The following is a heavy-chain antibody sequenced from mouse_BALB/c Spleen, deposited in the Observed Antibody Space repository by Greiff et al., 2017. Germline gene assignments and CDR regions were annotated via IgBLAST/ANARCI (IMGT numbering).Heavy chain of an antibody. CDR3: ARDYYDYGHFDY. J-gene: IGHJ2*01. Sequence: EVQRVESGGGLVQPGGSLKLSCAASGFTFSSFGMHWVRQAPEKGLEWVAYISSGSSTIYYADTVKGRFTISRDNPKNTLFLQMTSLRSEDTAMYYCARDYYDYGHFDYWGQGTTLTVSS. D-gene: IGHD2-4*01. CDR1: GFTFSSFG. CDR2: ISSGSSTI. V-gene: IGHV5-17*02.